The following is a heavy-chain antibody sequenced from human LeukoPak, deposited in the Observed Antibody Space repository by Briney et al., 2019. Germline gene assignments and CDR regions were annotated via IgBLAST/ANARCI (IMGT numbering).Heavy chain of an antibody. V-gene: IGHV4-31*03. J-gene: IGHJ5*02. Sequence: KTSQTLSLTCTVSGGSISSGGYYWSWIRQHPGKRLEWIGYIYYSGSTYYNPSLKSRVTISVDTSKNQFSLKLSSVTAADTAVYYCARGDSSWYEGNWFDPWGQGTLVTVSS. CDR3: ARGDSSWYEGNWFDP. D-gene: IGHD6-13*01. CDR1: GGSISSGGYY. CDR2: IYYSGST.